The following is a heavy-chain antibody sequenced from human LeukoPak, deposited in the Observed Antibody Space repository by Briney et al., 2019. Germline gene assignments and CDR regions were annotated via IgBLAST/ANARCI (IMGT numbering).Heavy chain of an antibody. V-gene: IGHV4-34*01. CDR1: GGSFSGYY. D-gene: IGHD6-19*01. J-gene: IGHJ4*02. CDR2: INHSGST. CDR3: ARKGSSGWYFDY. Sequence: PSETLSLTCAVYGGSFSGYYWSWIRQPPGKGLEWTGEINHSGSTNYNPSLKSRVTISVDTSKNQFSLKLSSVTAADTAVYYCARKGSSGWYFDYWGQGTLVTVSS.